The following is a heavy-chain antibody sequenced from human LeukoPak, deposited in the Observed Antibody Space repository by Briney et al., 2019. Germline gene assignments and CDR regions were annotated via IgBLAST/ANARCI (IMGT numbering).Heavy chain of an antibody. Sequence: GGSLRLSCSASGFTVSANYLTWVRQAPGKGLEWISVIFSGGTTYYAGSVKGRFTISRDNSKNTLYLHMDSLRAEDTAVYYCAKANSGGWFPCDSWGQGTLVTVSS. CDR3: AKANSGGWFPCDS. D-gene: IGHD6-19*01. CDR2: IFSGGTT. V-gene: IGHV3-53*05. CDR1: GFTVSANY. J-gene: IGHJ5*01.